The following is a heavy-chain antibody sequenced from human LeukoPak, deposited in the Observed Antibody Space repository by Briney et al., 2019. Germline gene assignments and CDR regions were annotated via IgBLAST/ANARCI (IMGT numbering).Heavy chain of an antibody. J-gene: IGHJ2*01. CDR1: GLTFSDSV. D-gene: IGHD1-26*01. CDR2: IRSKADNYAT. V-gene: IGHV3-73*01. CDR3: AKDMSPSGSYVPWYFDL. Sequence: GGSLRLSCAVSGLTFSDSVMHWVRQASGKGLEWVGRIRSKADNYATAYSGSVKGRFTISRDDSKSTAYLLMNSLKTEDTAVYYCAKDMSPSGSYVPWYFDLWGRGTLVTVSS.